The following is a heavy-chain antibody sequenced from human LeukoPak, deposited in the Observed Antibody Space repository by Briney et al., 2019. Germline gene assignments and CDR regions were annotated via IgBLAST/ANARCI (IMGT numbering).Heavy chain of an antibody. CDR2: ISGSGGST. CDR3: AKDVSDSSSYNS. Sequence: PGGSLRLSCAASGFTFSSYATSWVRQAPGKGLEWVSAISGSGGSTYYADSVKGRFTISRDNSKNTLYLQMNSLRAEDTAVYYCAKDVSDSSSYNSWGQGTLVTVSS. D-gene: IGHD3-22*01. J-gene: IGHJ4*02. CDR1: GFTFSSYA. V-gene: IGHV3-23*01.